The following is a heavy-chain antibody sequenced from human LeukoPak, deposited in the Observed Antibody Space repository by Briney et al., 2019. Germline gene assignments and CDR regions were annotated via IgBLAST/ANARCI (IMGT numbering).Heavy chain of an antibody. J-gene: IGHJ6*03. CDR3: ARGRVSSSTWYSTYYYYFYMDV. Sequence: PSETLSLTGTVSGGSIISYYWSWIRQPPGKGLEWIGHIYYSGSTNYNPSLNGRVSISRDTTKNLFSLRLRSVTAADTAVYFCARGRVSSSTWYSTYYYYFYMDVWGKGTTVTVSS. D-gene: IGHD1-1*01. V-gene: IGHV4-59*01. CDR2: IYYSGST. CDR1: GGSIISYY.